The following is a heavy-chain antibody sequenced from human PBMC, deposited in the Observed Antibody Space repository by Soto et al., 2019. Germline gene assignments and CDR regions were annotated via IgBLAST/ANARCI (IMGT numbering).Heavy chain of an antibody. CDR3: AMGIKHYVDTAMAHPLSRTEQLYYYYGMDV. CDR2: ISAYNGNT. J-gene: IGHJ6*02. Sequence: GASVKVSCKASGYTFTSYGISWVRQAPGQGLEWMGWISAYNGNTNYAQKLQGRVTMTTDTSTSTAYMELRSLRSDDTAVYYCAMGIKHYVDTAMAHPLSRTEQLYYYYGMDVWGQGTTVTVSS. D-gene: IGHD5-18*01. V-gene: IGHV1-18*01. CDR1: GYTFTSYG.